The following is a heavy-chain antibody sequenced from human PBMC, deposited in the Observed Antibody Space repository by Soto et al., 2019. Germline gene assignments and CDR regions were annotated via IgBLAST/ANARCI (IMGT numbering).Heavy chain of an antibody. D-gene: IGHD3-22*01. J-gene: IGHJ4*02. CDR3: ARGPYYSDNSGYYFLSAY. CDR1: GYTFTRYG. V-gene: IGHV1-18*01. CDR2: ISGYNGNT. Sequence: ASVKGSCKASGYTFTRYGISWVRQAPGQGLEWMGWISGYNGNTNYAQKLQGRVTMTTDTSTSTAYMELRSLRSEDTAVYYCARGPYYSDNSGYYFLSAYWGQGTLVTVSS.